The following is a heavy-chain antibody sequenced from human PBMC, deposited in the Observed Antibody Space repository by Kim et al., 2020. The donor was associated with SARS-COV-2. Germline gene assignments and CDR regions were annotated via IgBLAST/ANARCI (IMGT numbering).Heavy chain of an antibody. CDR3: AGDSRRVGNYFDY. V-gene: IGHV1-2*02. D-gene: IGHD3-10*01. CDR2: INVNNTGT. Sequence: ASVKVSCKASGYTFTGYCMHWVRQAPGQGLEWMGWINVNNTGTHYAEHFQGRVTMTRDTSTSTVYIELSSLRSDDTAVYYCAGDSRRVGNYFDYWGQGTLVTVSS. CDR1: GYTFTGYC. J-gene: IGHJ4*02.